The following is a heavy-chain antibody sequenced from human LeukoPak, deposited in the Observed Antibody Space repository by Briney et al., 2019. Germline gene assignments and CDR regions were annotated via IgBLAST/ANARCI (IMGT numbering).Heavy chain of an antibody. CDR3: ASGGYGDQDYFDY. D-gene: IGHD4/OR15-4a*01. V-gene: IGHV3-21*01. Sequence: PGGSLRLSCAASGFTFSSYRMNWVRQAPGKGLEWVSSITSSTSYIFYADSVKGRFTISRDNAKNSLYLQMNSLRAEDTAVYYCASGGYGDQDYFDYWGQGTLVTVSS. CDR2: ITSSTSYI. CDR1: GFTFSSYR. J-gene: IGHJ4*02.